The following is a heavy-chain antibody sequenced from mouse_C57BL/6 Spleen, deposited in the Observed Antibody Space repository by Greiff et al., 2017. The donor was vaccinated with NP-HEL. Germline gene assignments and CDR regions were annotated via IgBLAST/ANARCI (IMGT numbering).Heavy chain of an antibody. V-gene: IGHV1-69*01. D-gene: IGHD2-10*01. J-gene: IGHJ1*03. Sequence: QVQLQQPGAELVMPGASVKLSCKASGYTFTSYWMHWVKQRPGQGLEWIGEIDPSDSYTNYNQKFKGKSTLTVDKSSSTAYMQLSSLTSEDSAVYYCARSPSYGNYSYWYFDVWGTGTTVTVSS. CDR1: GYTFTSYW. CDR2: IDPSDSYT. CDR3: ARSPSYGNYSYWYFDV.